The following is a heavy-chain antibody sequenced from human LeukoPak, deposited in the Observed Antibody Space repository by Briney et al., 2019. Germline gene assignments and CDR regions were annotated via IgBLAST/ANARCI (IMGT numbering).Heavy chain of an antibody. D-gene: IGHD2-15*01. Sequence: GGALRLSCAVSGITLSNYGMSWVRQAPGKGLEWVGGISGSGGSTKYADSVKGRFTISRDNPKNTLYLQMNSLRAEDTAVYYCAKAAGYCSGGNCFDYWGQGTLVTVSS. J-gene: IGHJ4*02. V-gene: IGHV3-23*01. CDR3: AKAAGYCSGGNCFDY. CDR2: ISGSGGST. CDR1: GITLSNYG.